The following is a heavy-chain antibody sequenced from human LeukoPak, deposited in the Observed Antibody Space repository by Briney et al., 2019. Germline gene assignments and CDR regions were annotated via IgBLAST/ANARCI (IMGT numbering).Heavy chain of an antibody. D-gene: IGHD6-6*01. Sequence: SETLSLTCTVSGGSVRRGNYYWTWIRQPAGSGLEWIGRIYASGTTDYNPSLRTRVTISVDASRNQFSLNLSSVTAADTAVYYCARWSGSVTARNYYYYMDVWGEGTTVTVSS. J-gene: IGHJ6*03. V-gene: IGHV4-61*02. CDR2: IYASGTT. CDR3: ARWSGSVTARNYYYYMDV. CDR1: GGSVRRGNYY.